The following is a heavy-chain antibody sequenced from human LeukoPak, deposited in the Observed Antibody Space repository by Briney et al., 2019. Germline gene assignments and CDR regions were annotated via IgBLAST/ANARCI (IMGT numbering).Heavy chain of an antibody. J-gene: IGHJ6*02. CDR1: GFTFSSYA. CDR2: ISYDGSNK. D-gene: IGHD3-22*01. CDR3: ARDFVYYDSSGSTYYYGMDV. V-gene: IGHV3-30-3*01. Sequence: GGSLRLSCAASGFTFSSYAMHWVRQAPGKGLEWVAVISYDGSNKYYADSVKGRFTISRDNSKNTLYLQMNSLRAEDTAVYYCARDFVYYDSSGSTYYYGMDVWGQGTTVTVSS.